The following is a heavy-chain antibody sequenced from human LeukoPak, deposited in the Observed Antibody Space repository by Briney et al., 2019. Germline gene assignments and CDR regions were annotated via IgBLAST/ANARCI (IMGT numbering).Heavy chain of an antibody. CDR3: ARGGARAYYYGMDV. CDR2: INHSGGT. V-gene: IGHV4-34*01. CDR1: GGSFIGYD. J-gene: IGHJ6*02. Sequence: SETLSLTCAVYGGSFIGYDWTWIRQPPGKGLEWIGEINHSGGTNYNPSLKSRVTISVDTSKNQFSLKLSSVTAADTAVYYCARGGARAYYYGMDVWGQGTTVTVSS.